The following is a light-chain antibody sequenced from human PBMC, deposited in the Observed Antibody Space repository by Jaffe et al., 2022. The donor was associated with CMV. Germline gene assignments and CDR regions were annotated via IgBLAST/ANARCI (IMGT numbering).Light chain of an antibody. J-gene: IGLJ1*01. CDR2: RDT. CDR1: DLPKQH. Sequence: SYELTQPPSVSVSPGQTARIPCSGDDLPKQHAYWYQQKAGQAPVLVISRDTERPSGIPERFSGSKSGTTVTLTISGVQAEDEADYYCQSADSSGPSYVFASGTKVTVL. CDR3: QSADSSGPSYV. V-gene: IGLV3-25*03.